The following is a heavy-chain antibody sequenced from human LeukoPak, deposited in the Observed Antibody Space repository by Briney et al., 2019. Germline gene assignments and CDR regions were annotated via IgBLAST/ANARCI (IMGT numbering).Heavy chain of an antibody. J-gene: IGHJ3*01. CDR2: IDYNES. V-gene: IGHV4-39*01. D-gene: IGHD3-22*01. CDR1: GGSITSDSHY. CDR3: ARLSDTRRGLAFDV. Sequence: ASETLSLTCTVSGGSITSDSHYWAWIRQPPEKGLEWIGHIDYNESFYNPSLRSRITISVDASKKQFSLRLRSMNPADTAVYFCARLSDTRRGLAFDVWGQGSLVSVSS.